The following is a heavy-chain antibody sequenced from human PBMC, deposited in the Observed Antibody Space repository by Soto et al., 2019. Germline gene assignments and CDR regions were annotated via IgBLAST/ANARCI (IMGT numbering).Heavy chain of an antibody. J-gene: IGHJ6*02. D-gene: IGHD1-26*01. CDR2: IIPIFGRA. CDR3: ERALVGAPLVGGSDSGMDA. Sequence: QVQLVQSGAEVKKPGSSVKVSCKASGGTFSSYAISWVRQAPGQGLEWMGGIIPIFGRANSAQTFQGRGTITADETRSTAYMEPGSLRSEDTAVYCGERALVGAPLVGGSDSGMDAVGQWTTVTVSS. CDR1: GGTFSSYA. V-gene: IGHV1-69*01.